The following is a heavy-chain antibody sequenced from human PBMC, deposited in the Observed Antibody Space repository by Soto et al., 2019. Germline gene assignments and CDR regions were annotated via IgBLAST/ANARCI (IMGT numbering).Heavy chain of an antibody. V-gene: IGHV3-23*01. J-gene: IGHJ6*03. D-gene: IGHD2-8*02. CDR1: RILFSNYA. CDR2: ITSSGDRT. Sequence: GGSLRLSCAASRILFSNYAMTWVRQASGKGLEWVSGITSSGDRTYYADSVKGRFTISRDNSKNTLYLQMDSLRADDTAVYYCAKSQYCCYYMDVWGEGTTVTVSS. CDR3: AKSQYCCYYMDV.